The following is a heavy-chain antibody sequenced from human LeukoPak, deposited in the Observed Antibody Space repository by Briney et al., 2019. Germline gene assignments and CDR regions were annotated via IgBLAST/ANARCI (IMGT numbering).Heavy chain of an antibody. CDR2: ISSSSSTI. D-gene: IGHD3-3*01. V-gene: IGHV3-48*04. J-gene: IGHJ4*02. CDR1: GFTFSSYS. Sequence: GGPLRLSCAASGFTFSSYSMNWVRQAPGKGLEWVSYISSSSSTIYYADSVKGRFTISRDNAKNSLYLQMNSLRAEDTAVYYCARDSSLYDFWSGYNIWGQGTLVTVSS. CDR3: ARDSSLYDFWSGYNI.